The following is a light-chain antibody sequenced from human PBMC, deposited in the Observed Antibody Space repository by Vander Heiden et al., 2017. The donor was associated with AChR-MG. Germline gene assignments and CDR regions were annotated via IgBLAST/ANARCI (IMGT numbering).Light chain of an antibody. CDR1: SGHSSYA. V-gene: IGLV4-69*01. J-gene: IGLJ3*02. Sequence: LVLTQSPSASASLGASVKLPCTLSSGHSSYAIAGHQQQPEKGPRYLMKLNSDGSHSKGDGIPDRFSGSSSGAERYLTISSLQSEDEADYYCQTWGTGIWVFGGGTKLTVL. CDR2: LNSDGSH. CDR3: QTWGTGIWV.